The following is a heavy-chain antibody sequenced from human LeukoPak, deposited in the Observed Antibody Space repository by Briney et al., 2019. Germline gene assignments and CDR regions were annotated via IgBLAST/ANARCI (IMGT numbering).Heavy chain of an antibody. J-gene: IGHJ4*02. CDR1: GGSISSGGYS. V-gene: IGHV4-30-2*01. CDR2: IYHSGST. Sequence: SETLSLTCAVSGGSISSGGYSWSWIRQPPGKGLEWIGYIYHSGSTYYNPSLKSRVTISVDRSKNQFSLKLSSVTAADTAEYYCARARGGGPRAYFDYWGQGTLVTVSS. CDR3: ARARGGGPRAYFDY. D-gene: IGHD2-15*01.